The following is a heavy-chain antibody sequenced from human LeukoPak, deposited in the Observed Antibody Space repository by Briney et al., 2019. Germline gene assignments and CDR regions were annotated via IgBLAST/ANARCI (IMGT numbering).Heavy chain of an antibody. D-gene: IGHD6-13*01. CDR2: ISAYNGNT. CDR1: GYTFTSYG. J-gene: IGHJ4*02. Sequence: ASVKVSCKASGYTFTSYGISWVRQAPGQGLEWMGWISAYNGNTNYAQKLQGRVTMTTDTSTNTAYMELSRLRSDDTAVYYCARVSSGDSSSWYFGDYFDYWGQGTLVTVSS. V-gene: IGHV1-18*01. CDR3: ARVSSGDSSSWYFGDYFDY.